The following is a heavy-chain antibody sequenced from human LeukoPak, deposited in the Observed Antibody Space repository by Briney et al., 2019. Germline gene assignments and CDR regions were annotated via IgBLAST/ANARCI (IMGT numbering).Heavy chain of an antibody. CDR2: ISSSSSYI. Sequence: PGGSLRLSCAASGFTFSSYSMNWVRQAPGKGLEWVSSISSSSSYIYYADSVKGRFTISRDNAKNSLYLQMNSLRAEDTAVYYCARDGGVDIVGSTALHYYYYGMDVWGQGTTDTVSS. CDR3: ARDGGVDIVGSTALHYYYYGMDV. CDR1: GFTFSSYS. D-gene: IGHD5-12*01. J-gene: IGHJ6*02. V-gene: IGHV3-21*01.